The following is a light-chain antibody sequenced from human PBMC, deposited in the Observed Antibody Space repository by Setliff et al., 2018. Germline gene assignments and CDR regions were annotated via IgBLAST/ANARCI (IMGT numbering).Light chain of an antibody. CDR2: QDR. Sequence: SSALTQPPSVSVSPGQEASITCSGDKLGDKFVSWYQQKSDQSPVLVIYQDRQRPSGIPERFSGSTSRNTATLTISGTQAMDEADYYCQAWDSSTYVFGTGTKVTVL. CDR3: QAWDSSTYV. J-gene: IGLJ1*01. CDR1: KLGDKF. V-gene: IGLV3-1*01.